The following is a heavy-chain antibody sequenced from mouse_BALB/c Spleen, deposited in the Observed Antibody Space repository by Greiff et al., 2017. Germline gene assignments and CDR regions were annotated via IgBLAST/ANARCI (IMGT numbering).Heavy chain of an antibody. D-gene: IGHD2-3*01. Sequence: EVKLMESGGGLVKPGGSLKLSCAASGFAFSSYDMSWVRQTPEKRLEWVAYISSGGGSTYYPDTVKGRFTISRDNAKNTLYLQMSSLKSEDTAMYYCARHDDGYYVRFAYWGQGTLVTVSA. CDR3: ARHDDGYYVRFAY. CDR1: GFAFSSYD. J-gene: IGHJ3*01. V-gene: IGHV5-12-1*01. CDR2: ISSGGGST.